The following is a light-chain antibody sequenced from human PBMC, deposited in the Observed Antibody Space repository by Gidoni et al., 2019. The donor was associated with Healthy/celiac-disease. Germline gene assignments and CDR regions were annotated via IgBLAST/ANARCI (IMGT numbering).Light chain of an antibody. J-gene: IGKJ1*01. CDR2: WAS. CDR1: KSVLYSSNNQHY. CDR3: QQYYSTPRT. V-gene: IGKV4-1*01. Sequence: DIVMTQSPDSLAVSLGARATITCKSSKSVLYSSNNQHYLAWYQQKPGQPPKLLICWASTREAGVPDRFSGRGSGTDFTLTISSLQAEDVAVYFCQQYYSTPRTFGQGTKVEIK.